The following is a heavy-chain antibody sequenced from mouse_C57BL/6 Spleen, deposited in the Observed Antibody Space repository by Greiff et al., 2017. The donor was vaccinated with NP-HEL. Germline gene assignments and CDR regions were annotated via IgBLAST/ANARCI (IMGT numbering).Heavy chain of an antibody. D-gene: IGHD1-1*01. V-gene: IGHV1-64*01. CDR1: GYTFTSYW. CDR2: IHPNSGST. Sequence: QVQLQQPGAELVKPGASVKLSCKASGYTFTSYWMHWVKQRPGQGLEWIGMIHPNSGSTNYNEKFKSKATLTVDKSSSTAYMQLSSLTSEDSAVYYCARWGLLYAMDYWGQGTSVTVSS. J-gene: IGHJ4*01. CDR3: ARWGLLYAMDY.